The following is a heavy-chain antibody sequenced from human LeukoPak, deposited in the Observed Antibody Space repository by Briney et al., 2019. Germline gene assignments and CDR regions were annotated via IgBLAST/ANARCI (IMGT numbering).Heavy chain of an antibody. D-gene: IGHD3-9*01. CDR3: ARDFGWLSGFDN. Sequence: GRSLRLSCAASGFSFRSYVMQWVRQAPGKGLEWVAAISYDDGTNKYYAASERGRFTISRDNSKNTLYLQMNSLRAEDTAVYYCARDFGWLSGFDNWGQGTLVIVSS. CDR1: GFSFRSYV. CDR2: ISYDDGTNK. J-gene: IGHJ4*02. V-gene: IGHV3-30-3*01.